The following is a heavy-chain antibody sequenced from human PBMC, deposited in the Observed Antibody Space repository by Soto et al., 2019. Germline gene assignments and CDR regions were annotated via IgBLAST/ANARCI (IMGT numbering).Heavy chain of an antibody. D-gene: IGHD1-20*01. CDR3: SRVGGINWFDP. CDR2: IYSSEYT. Sequence: SETLSLTCTVSGGSISGYFWSWIRQPPGKGLEWIAYIYSSEYTDYNPSLKSRVTISVDMSRDQFSLQLKSVTAADTAVYYCSRVGGINWFDPWGQGTLVTISS. V-gene: IGHV4-59*08. J-gene: IGHJ5*02. CDR1: GGSISGYF.